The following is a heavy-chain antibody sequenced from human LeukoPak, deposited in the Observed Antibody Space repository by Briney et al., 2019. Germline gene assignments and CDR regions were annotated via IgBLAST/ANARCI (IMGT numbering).Heavy chain of an antibody. CDR3: ARDASTVTTCLGY. J-gene: IGHJ4*02. D-gene: IGHD4-17*01. Sequence: PGGSLRLSCAASGFTFSNNAMHWVRQAPGKGLEWVALISYDGSNKHYADSVRGRFTISRDNSKNTLYLQMNSLRAEDTAVYYCARDASTVTTCLGYWGQGTLVTVSS. CDR1: GFTFSNNA. V-gene: IGHV3-30*03. CDR2: ISYDGSNK.